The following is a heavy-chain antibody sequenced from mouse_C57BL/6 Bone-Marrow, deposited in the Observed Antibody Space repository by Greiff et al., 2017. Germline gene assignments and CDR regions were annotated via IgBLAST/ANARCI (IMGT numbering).Heavy chain of an antibody. D-gene: IGHD2-10*01. CDR3: SFYGNYDGYFDY. J-gene: IGHJ2*01. CDR2: INPYNGGT. CDR1: GYTFTDYY. Sequence: SGPVLVKPGASVKMSCKASGYTFTDYYMNWVKQSHGKSLEWIGVINPYNGGTSYNQTFKGTATLTVDKSSSTAYMELNSLTSEDSAVYYCSFYGNYDGYFDYWGQGTTLTVSS. V-gene: IGHV1-19*01.